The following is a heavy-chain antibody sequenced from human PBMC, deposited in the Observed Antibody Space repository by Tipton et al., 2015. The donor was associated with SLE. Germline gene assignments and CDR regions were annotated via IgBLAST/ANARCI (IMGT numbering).Heavy chain of an antibody. CDR2: IYTSGST. Sequence: TLSLTCAVSGGSISSSNWWSWVRQPAGKGLEWIGRIYTSGSTNYNPSLKSRVTISVDTSKNQFSLKLSSVTAADTAVYYCARGTGGGNSTWYDFFDYWGQGTLVTVSS. V-gene: IGHV4-61*02. D-gene: IGHD6-13*01. CDR1: GGSISSSNW. J-gene: IGHJ4*02. CDR3: ARGTGGGNSTWYDFFDY.